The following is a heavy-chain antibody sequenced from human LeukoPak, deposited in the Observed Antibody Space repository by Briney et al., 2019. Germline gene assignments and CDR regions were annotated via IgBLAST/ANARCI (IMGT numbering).Heavy chain of an antibody. CDR1: RFTFSSYS. Sequence: NTGGSLRLSCAASRFTFSSYSMNWVRQAPGKGLEWVSSISSSSSYIYYADSVKGRFTISRDNAKNSLYLQMNSLRAEDTAVYYCARSRQLPTRIDYWGQGTLVTVSS. CDR2: ISSSSSYI. D-gene: IGHD2-2*01. V-gene: IGHV3-21*01. CDR3: ARSRQLPTRIDY. J-gene: IGHJ4*02.